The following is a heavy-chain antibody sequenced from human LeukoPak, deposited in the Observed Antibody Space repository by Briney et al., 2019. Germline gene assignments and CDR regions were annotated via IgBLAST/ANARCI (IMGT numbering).Heavy chain of an antibody. CDR3: ATGISGPQGYYYGMDV. D-gene: IGHD3-10*01. J-gene: IGHJ6*02. Sequence: PGGSLRLSCAASGFTFSSHSMNWVRQAPGKGLEWVSSISSSSSYIYYADSVKGRFTISRDNAKNSLYLQMNSLRAEDTAVYYCATGISGPQGYYYGMDVWGQGTTVTVSS. V-gene: IGHV3-21*01. CDR1: GFTFSSHS. CDR2: ISSSSSYI.